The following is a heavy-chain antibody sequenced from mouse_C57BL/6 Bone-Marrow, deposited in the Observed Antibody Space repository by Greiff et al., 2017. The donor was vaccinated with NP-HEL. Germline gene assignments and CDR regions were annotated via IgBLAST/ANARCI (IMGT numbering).Heavy chain of an antibody. D-gene: IGHD2-5*01. CDR2: IYPRSGNT. Sequence: QVQLKQSGAELARPGASVKLSCKASGYTFTSYGISWVKQRTGQGLEWIGEIYPRSGNTYYNEKFKGKATLTADKSSSTAYIELRSLTSEDSAVYFCARYSNYYFDYWGQGTTLTVSS. CDR3: ARYSNYYFDY. CDR1: GYTFTSYG. J-gene: IGHJ2*01. V-gene: IGHV1-81*01.